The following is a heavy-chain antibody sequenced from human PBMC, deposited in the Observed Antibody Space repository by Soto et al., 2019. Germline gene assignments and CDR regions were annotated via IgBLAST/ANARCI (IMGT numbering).Heavy chain of an antibody. D-gene: IGHD6-13*01. Sequence: SETLSLTCTVFGGSISSGGYYLSWIRQHPGKGLEWIGYIYYSGSTYYNPSLKSRVTISVDTSKNQFSLKLSSVTAADTAVYYCAREERYSSSRIAYFDYWGQGTLVTVSS. CDR1: GGSISSGGYY. CDR3: AREERYSSSRIAYFDY. J-gene: IGHJ4*02. V-gene: IGHV4-31*03. CDR2: IYYSGST.